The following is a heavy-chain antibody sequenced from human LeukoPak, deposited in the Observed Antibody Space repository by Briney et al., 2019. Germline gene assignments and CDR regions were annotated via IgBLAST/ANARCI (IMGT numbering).Heavy chain of an antibody. CDR3: AKDWGYDSDAFDI. CDR1: GFTFDDYT. V-gene: IGHV3-43*01. J-gene: IGHJ3*02. CDR2: ISWDGGST. D-gene: IGHD3-16*01. Sequence: PGGSLRLSCAASGFTFDDYTMHWVRQAPGKGLELVSLISWDGGSTYYADSVKGRFTISRDNSKNSLYLQMNSLRTEDTALYYCAKDWGYDSDAFDIWGQGTMVTVSS.